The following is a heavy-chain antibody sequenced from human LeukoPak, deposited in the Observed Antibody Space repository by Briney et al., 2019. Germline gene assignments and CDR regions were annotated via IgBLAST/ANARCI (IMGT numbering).Heavy chain of an antibody. V-gene: IGHV3-7*01. CDR1: GFTVSSNY. CDR3: ARFYANEWALPH. Sequence: GGSLRLSCAVSGFTVSSNYMSWVRQAPGKGLEWVASIKQDGSEKYYVDSVKGRFTISRDNSKNTLDLQMNSLRAEDTAVYYCARFYANEWALPHWGQGTLVTVSS. CDR2: IKQDGSEK. J-gene: IGHJ4*02. D-gene: IGHD1-26*01.